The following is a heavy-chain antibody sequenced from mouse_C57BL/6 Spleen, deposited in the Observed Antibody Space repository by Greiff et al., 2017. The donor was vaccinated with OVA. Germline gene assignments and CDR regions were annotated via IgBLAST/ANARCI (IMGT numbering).Heavy chain of an antibody. D-gene: IGHD2-2*01. CDR2: IYPSDSET. V-gene: IGHV1-61*01. J-gene: IGHJ1*03. CDR1: GYTFTSYW. CDR3: ARQIYYGYDAGNPYFDV. Sequence: VQLQQPGAELVRPGSSVKLSCKASGYTFTSYWMDWVKQRPGQGLEWIGNIYPSDSETHYNQKFKDKATLTVDKSSSTAYMQLSSLTSEDSAVYYCARQIYYGYDAGNPYFDVWGTGTTVTVSS.